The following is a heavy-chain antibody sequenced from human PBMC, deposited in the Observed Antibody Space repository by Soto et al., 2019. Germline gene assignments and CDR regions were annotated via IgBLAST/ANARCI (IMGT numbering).Heavy chain of an antibody. V-gene: IGHV3-48*02. D-gene: IGHD3-9*01. J-gene: IGHJ4*02. CDR2: ISSSRSTI. CDR3: ARSMTGYYFFDY. CDR1: GFTFSSYS. Sequence: GGSLRLSCAASGFTFSSYSMNWVRQAPGKGLEWVSYISSSRSTIYYADSVKGRFTISRGNAKSSLYLQMNSLTDEDTAVYYCARSMTGYYFFDYWGQGTLVTVSS.